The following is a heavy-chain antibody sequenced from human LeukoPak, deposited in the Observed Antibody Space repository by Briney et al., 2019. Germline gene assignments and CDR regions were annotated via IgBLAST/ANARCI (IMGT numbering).Heavy chain of an antibody. CDR2: IYPCSSDT. Sequence: GGALQISSKGAGCSFTSYWIGWVRRKPGKGREWMGIIYPCSSDTRHSPSFQGQVTISADKSITTAYLQWSSLKASDTALYYCAIHPGHYGDFDYWGQGTLVTVSS. D-gene: IGHD4/OR15-4a*01. V-gene: IGHV5-51*01. CDR3: AIHPGHYGDFDY. CDR1: GCSFTSYW. J-gene: IGHJ4*02.